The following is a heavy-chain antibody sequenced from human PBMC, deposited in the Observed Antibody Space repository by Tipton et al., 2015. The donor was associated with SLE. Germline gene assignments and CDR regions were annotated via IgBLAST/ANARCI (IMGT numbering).Heavy chain of an antibody. CDR2: ISSTSATI. D-gene: IGHD3-22*01. CDR1: GFAFSSYA. Sequence: GSLRLSCAASGFAFSSYAMNWVRQAPGKGLEWVSYISSTSATIYNADSVKGRFTISRDNAKNSLYLQMNSLRAEDTAVYYCARDRRGYYDSSAYYYYDYWGQGILVSVSS. J-gene: IGHJ4*02. V-gene: IGHV3-48*01. CDR3: ARDRRGYYDSSAYYYYDY.